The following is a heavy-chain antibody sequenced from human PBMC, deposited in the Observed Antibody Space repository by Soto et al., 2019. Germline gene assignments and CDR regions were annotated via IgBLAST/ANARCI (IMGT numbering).Heavy chain of an antibody. CDR2: ISGSGGST. D-gene: IGHD2-2*01. CDR1: GFTFSSYA. V-gene: IGHV3-23*01. CDR3: AKAAGYHTRYFQH. Sequence: VGSLRLSCAASGFTFSSYAMSWVRQAPGKGLGWVSAISGSGGSTYYADSVKGRFTISRDNSKNTLYLQMNSLRAEDTAVYYCAKAAGYHTRYFQHWGRGTLVTVSS. J-gene: IGHJ1*01.